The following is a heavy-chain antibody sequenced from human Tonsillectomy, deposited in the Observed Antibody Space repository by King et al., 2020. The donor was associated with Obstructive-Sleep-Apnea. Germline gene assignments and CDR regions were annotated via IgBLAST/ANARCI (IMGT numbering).Heavy chain of an antibody. CDR3: AGISGYGSHFDY. V-gene: IGHV4-31*03. CDR2: IYYSGST. D-gene: IGHD5-12*01. CDR1: GGSIRSGGYY. Sequence: VQLQESGPGLVKPSQTLSLTCTVSGGSIRSGGYYWNWIRQHPGKGLEWIGYIYYSGSTYYNPSLKSRVTISVETPKNPFSLKLSSVTAADTAVYYCAGISGYGSHFDYWGQGTLVTVSS. J-gene: IGHJ4*02.